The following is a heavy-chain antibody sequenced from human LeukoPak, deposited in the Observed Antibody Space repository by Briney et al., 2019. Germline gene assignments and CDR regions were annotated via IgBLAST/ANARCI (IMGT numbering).Heavy chain of an antibody. J-gene: IGHJ5*02. CDR2: INPSGGST. Sequence: GASVKVSCKASGYTFTSYYMHWVRQAPGQGLEWMGIINPSGGSTSCAQKFQGRVTMTRDTSTSTVYMELSSLRSEDTAVYYCARTDSGEDWFDPWGQGTLVTVSS. V-gene: IGHV1-46*01. CDR1: GYTFTSYY. D-gene: IGHD1-26*01. CDR3: ARTDSGEDWFDP.